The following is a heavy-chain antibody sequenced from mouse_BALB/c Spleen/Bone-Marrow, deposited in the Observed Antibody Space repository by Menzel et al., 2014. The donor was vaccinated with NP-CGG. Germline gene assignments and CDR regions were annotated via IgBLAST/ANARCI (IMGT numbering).Heavy chain of an antibody. J-gene: IGHJ2*01. D-gene: IGHD1-1*01. CDR3: ARPDYYGYLNY. Sequence: EVMLVESGGGLVQPGGSLKLSCAASGFDFSRYWMNWVRQAPGKGLEWIGEVNPDSRTINYTPSLKDKFIISRDNAKNTLYLRLNKVRSEDTALYYCARPDYYGYLNYWGQGTTLTVSS. CDR1: GFDFSRYW. V-gene: IGHV4-1*02. CDR2: VNPDSRTI.